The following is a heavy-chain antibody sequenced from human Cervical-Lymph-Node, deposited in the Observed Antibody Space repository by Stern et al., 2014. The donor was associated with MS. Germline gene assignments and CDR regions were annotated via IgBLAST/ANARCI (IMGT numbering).Heavy chain of an antibody. J-gene: IGHJ4*02. Sequence: QLQLQDSCPGLVKPSQTLSLTCTVSGGSMSDSHYYWSWVRQPPGNGLEWIGLIYSSGSTSYSPSLKSRLTMSMDTSKNQFSLNLNFVTAADTDVYYCARGGYSGYVEYDYWGQGTLVTVSS. CDR2: IYSSGST. D-gene: IGHD5-12*01. V-gene: IGHV4-30-4*01. CDR1: GGSMSDSHYY. CDR3: ARGGYSGYVEYDY.